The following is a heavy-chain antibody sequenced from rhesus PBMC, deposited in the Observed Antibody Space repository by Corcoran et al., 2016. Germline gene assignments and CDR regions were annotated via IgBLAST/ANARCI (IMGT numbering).Heavy chain of an antibody. J-gene: IGHJ4*01. Sequence: QVQLQESGPGVVKPSETLSLTCAVSGGSISDSYRWSWIRQPPGKGLQFIGYIHGSSMTTNYNPPLRSRVTISKDTSKNQFSLKLSSVTAADTAVYYCASYNIWTGYHFDYWGQGVLVTVSS. CDR3: ASYNIWTGYHFDY. D-gene: IGHD3-3*01. CDR1: GGSISDSYR. V-gene: IGHV4S10*01. CDR2: IHGSSMTT.